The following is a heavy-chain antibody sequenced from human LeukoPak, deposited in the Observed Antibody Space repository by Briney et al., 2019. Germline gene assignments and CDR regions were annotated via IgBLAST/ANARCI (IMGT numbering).Heavy chain of an antibody. CDR1: GFTFSSYS. D-gene: IGHD6-6*01. J-gene: IGHJ4*02. V-gene: IGHV3-21*01. CDR2: ISTSSSYI. CDR3: ARDANGYTSSSMFDY. Sequence: GGSLRLSCEASGFTFSSYSMNWVRQAPGKGLEWVSSISTSSSYIYYADSVKGRFTISGDNARNSLYLQMNSLRAEDTAVYYCARDANGYTSSSMFDYWGQGTLVTVSS.